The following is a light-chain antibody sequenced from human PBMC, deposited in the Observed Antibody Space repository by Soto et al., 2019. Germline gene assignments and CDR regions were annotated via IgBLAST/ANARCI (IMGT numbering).Light chain of an antibody. CDR2: GAS. CDR3: QQYNNWPRT. V-gene: IGKV3-15*01. Sequence: DIVITESPATLTVSPRERATLSCRARQSVSSNLAWYQQKPGQAPRRLIYGASTRATGIPARFSGSGSGTEFTLTISSLQSEDFAVYYCQQYNNWPRTFGQGTKVDIK. J-gene: IGKJ1*01. CDR1: QSVSSN.